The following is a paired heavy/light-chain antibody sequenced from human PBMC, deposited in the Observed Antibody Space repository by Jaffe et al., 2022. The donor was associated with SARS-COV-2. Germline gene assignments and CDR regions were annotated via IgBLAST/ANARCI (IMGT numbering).Heavy chain of an antibody. D-gene: IGHD6-25*01. Sequence: DVQLVESGGGLVQPGGSLRLSCAASGFTVSNNYMSWVRQAPGKGLEWVSVIYSGGSTYYADAVKGRFTISRDNSKNTLYLQMNSLRAEDTAVYYCASAVAAGASVDLYGMDVWGQGTTVTVSS. CDR3: ASAVAAGASVDLYGMDV. CDR1: GFTVSNNY. J-gene: IGHJ6*02. V-gene: IGHV3-66*02. CDR2: IYSGGST.
Light chain of an antibody. J-gene: IGLJ3*02. Sequence: SYELTQPPSVSVSPGQTASITCSGDKLGDKYACWFQQKAGQSPVLVIYQDSKRPSGIPERFSGSNSGNTATLTISGTQATDEADYYCQAWDSSTAVFGGGTKLTVL. CDR2: QDS. CDR3: QAWDSSTAV. CDR1: KLGDKY. V-gene: IGLV3-1*01.